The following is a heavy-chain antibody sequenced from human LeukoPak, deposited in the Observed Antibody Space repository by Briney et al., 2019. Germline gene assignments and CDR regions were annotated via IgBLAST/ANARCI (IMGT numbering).Heavy chain of an antibody. V-gene: IGHV3-21*04. D-gene: IGHD3-16*01. J-gene: IGHJ3*02. CDR2: VSSSSVYT. Sequence: PGGSLRLSCTASGFTFSNYHMNWVRQAPGKGLEWVSSVSSSSVYTHYADSVKGRFTISRDNGKNSLYLQMNSLRAEDTALYYCARDALGDDAFDIWGQGTLVTVSS. CDR3: ARDALGDDAFDI. CDR1: GFTFSNYH.